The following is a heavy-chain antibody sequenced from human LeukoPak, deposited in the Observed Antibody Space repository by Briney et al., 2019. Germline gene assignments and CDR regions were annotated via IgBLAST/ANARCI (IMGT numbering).Heavy chain of an antibody. Sequence: GGSLRLSCAASGFTVSSNYMSWVRQAPGKGLEWVSVIYSGGSTYFADSVKGRFTISRDNSKNTLYLQMNSLRAEDTAVYYCAREHYGGNWFDPWGQGTLVTVSS. V-gene: IGHV3-66*01. J-gene: IGHJ5*02. CDR3: AREHYGGNWFDP. CDR1: GFTVSSNY. D-gene: IGHD4-23*01. CDR2: IYSGGST.